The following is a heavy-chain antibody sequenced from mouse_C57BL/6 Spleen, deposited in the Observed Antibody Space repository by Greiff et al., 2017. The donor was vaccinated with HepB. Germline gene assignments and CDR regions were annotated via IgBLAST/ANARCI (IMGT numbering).Heavy chain of an antibody. V-gene: IGHV1-62-2*01. CDR3: ERHEGGITTVVNAMDY. CDR1: GYTFTEYT. D-gene: IGHD1-1*01. J-gene: IGHJ4*01. Sequence: QVQLQQSGAELVKPGASVKLSCKASGYTFTEYTIHWVKQRSGQGLEWIGWFYPGSGSIKYTEKFTDKATLTADKSSSTVDMELSRLTSDDSAVYFCERHEGGITTVVNAMDYWGQGTSVTVSS. CDR2: FYPGSGSI.